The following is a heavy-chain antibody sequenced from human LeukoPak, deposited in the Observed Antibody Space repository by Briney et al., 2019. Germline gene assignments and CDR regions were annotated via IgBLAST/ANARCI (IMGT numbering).Heavy chain of an antibody. CDR1: GYTFIGYY. V-gene: IGHV1-18*04. CDR2: ISAYNGNT. D-gene: IGHD2-2*01. CDR3: ARDLYCSSTSCPSWFDP. J-gene: IGHJ5*02. Sequence: GASVKVSCKASGYTFIGYYIHWVRQAPGQGLEWMGWISAYNGNTNYAQKLQGRVTMTTDTSTSTAYMELRSLRSDDTAVYYCARDLYCSSTSCPSWFDPWGQGTLVTVSS.